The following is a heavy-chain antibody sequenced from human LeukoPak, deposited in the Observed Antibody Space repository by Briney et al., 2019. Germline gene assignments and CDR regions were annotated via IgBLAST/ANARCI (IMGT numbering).Heavy chain of an antibody. J-gene: IGHJ4*02. CDR1: GFRFTGFW. Sequence: GGSLRLSCAASGFRFTGFWMSWVRQAPGKGPEWVANINQESTETYYVDSVRGRFTISRDNAKNSLSLQMNSLRVEDTAVYYCAREVDRPFGYWGQGNLVTVSS. V-gene: IGHV3-7*01. D-gene: IGHD2-15*01. CDR3: AREVDRPFGY. CDR2: INQESTET.